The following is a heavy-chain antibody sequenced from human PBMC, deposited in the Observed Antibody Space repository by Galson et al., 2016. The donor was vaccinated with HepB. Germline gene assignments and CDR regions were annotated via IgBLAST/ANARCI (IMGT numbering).Heavy chain of an antibody. D-gene: IGHD6-13*01. CDR3: AKDLLAYSSSWYDAFDI. CDR1: GFIFSSYA. CDR2: ISSGGGST. Sequence: SLRLSCAASGFIFSSYAMSWVRQAPGKGLEWVSGISSGGGSTYHADSVKGRFTISGDNSKNTLYLQMNSLRGEDTARYYCAKDLLAYSSSWYDAFDIWGQGTMVTVSS. V-gene: IGHV3-23*01. J-gene: IGHJ3*02.